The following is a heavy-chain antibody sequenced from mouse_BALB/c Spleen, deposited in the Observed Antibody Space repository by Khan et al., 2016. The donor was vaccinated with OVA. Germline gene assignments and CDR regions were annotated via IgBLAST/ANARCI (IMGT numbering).Heavy chain of an antibody. CDR2: ISYDGSN. CDR1: GYSITSGYY. V-gene: IGHV3-6*02. J-gene: IGHJ4*01. D-gene: IGHD1-1*01. Sequence: EVQLQESGPGLVKPSQSLSLTCSVTGYSITSGYYWNWIRQFPGNKLEWMGYISYDGSNNYNPSLKNRISITRETSKNQFFLKLNSVATEDTATYYFARIAHFYYRTSYYAMDYWCHGASVTVSS. CDR3: ARIAHFYYRTSYYAMDY.